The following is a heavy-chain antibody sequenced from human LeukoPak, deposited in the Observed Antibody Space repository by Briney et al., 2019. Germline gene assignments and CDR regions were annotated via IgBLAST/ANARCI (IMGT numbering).Heavy chain of an antibody. V-gene: IGHV1-18*01. CDR2: ISAYNGNT. CDR1: GYTFTSYG. CDR3: ARDGFTYCSSTSCHNYYYYYYYMDV. Sequence: ASVKVSCKASGYTFTSYGISWVRQAPGQGLEWMGWISAYNGNTNYAQKLQGRVTMTTDTSTSTAYMELRSLRSGDTAVYYCARDGFTYCSSTSCHNYYYYYYYMDVWGKGTTVTVSS. J-gene: IGHJ6*03. D-gene: IGHD2-2*01.